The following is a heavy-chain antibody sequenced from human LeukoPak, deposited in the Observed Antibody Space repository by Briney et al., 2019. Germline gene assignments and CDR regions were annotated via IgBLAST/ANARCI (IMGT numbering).Heavy chain of an antibody. J-gene: IGHJ6*03. V-gene: IGHV1-8*03. Sequence: ASVKVSCKASGYTFTSYGISWVRQAPEQGLEWMGWMNPNSGNTGYAQKFQGRVTITRNTSISTAYMELSSLRSEDTAVYYCARADWDCSSTSCYYTPDYYYYYMDVWGKGTTVTISS. CDR3: ARADWDCSSTSCYYTPDYYYYYMDV. CDR1: GYTFTSYG. D-gene: IGHD2-2*01. CDR2: MNPNSGNT.